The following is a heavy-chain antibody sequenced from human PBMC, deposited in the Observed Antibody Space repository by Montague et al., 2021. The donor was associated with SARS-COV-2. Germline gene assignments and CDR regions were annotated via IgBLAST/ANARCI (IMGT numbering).Heavy chain of an antibody. CDR1: GGSISSSTYY. Sequence: SETLSLTCTVSGGSISSSTYYWGWIRQPPGEGLEWIGSMYYSGSTYYNPSLKSRVTIPVDTPKKQFSLKLSSVTAADTAVYYCARQPRNYFDSGSYSALVDYWGQGTLVTVSS. V-gene: IGHV4-39*01. J-gene: IGHJ4*02. CDR3: ARQPRNYFDSGSYSALVDY. CDR2: MYYSGST. D-gene: IGHD3-10*01.